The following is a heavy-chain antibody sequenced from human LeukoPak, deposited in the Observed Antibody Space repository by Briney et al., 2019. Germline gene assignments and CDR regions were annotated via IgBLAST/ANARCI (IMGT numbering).Heavy chain of an antibody. D-gene: IGHD5-24*01. CDR2: IYYSGST. V-gene: IGHV4-31*11. J-gene: IGHJ4*02. CDR1: GGSFSGYY. CDR3: ARALEV. Sequence: SETLSLTCAVYGGSFSGYYWSWIRQHPGKGLEWIGYIYYSGSTYYNPSLKSRVTISVDTSKNQFSLKLSSVTAADTAVYYCARALEVWGQGTLVTVSS.